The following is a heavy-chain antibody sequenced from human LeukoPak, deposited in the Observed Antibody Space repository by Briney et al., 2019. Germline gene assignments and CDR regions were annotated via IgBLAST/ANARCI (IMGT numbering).Heavy chain of an antibody. CDR3: ARLAYYYDSSGYPSYYYYGMGV. Sequence: ASVKVSCKASGYTFTSYDINWVRQATGQGLEWMGWMNPNSGNTGYAQKFQGRVTMTRNTSISTAYMELSSLRSEDTAVYYCARLAYYYDSSGYPSYYYYGMGVWGQGTTVTVSS. D-gene: IGHD3-22*01. J-gene: IGHJ6*02. V-gene: IGHV1-8*01. CDR2: MNPNSGNT. CDR1: GYTFTSYD.